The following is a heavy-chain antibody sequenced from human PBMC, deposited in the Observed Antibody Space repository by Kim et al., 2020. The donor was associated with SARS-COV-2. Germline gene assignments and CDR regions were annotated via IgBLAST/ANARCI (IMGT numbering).Heavy chain of an antibody. CDR2: ISYDGSNK. CDR1: GFTFSSYA. V-gene: IGHV3-30*04. J-gene: IGHJ6*02. CDR3: ARERGIVVVPAAMLGAYYYYGMDV. D-gene: IGHD2-2*01. Sequence: GGSLRLSCAASGFTFSSYAMHWVRQAPGKGLEWVAVISYDGSNKYYADSVKGRFTISRDNSKNTLYLQMNSLRAEDTAVYYCARERGIVVVPAAMLGAYYYYGMDVWGQGTTVTVSS.